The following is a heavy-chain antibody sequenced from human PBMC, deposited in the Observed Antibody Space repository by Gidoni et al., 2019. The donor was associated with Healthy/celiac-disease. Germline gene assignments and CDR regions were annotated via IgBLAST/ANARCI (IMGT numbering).Heavy chain of an antibody. D-gene: IGHD6-19*01. CDR3: ARVRGYSSGSLLGYFDY. Sequence: EVQLVETGGGLIQPGGSLRLSCAASGFTVSTHYMSWVRQAPGKGLEWVSVIDSGGSTYYADSVKGRFTISRDNSKNTLYLQMNSLRAEDTAVYYCARVRGYSSGSLLGYFDYWGQGTLVTVSS. CDR1: GFTVSTHY. J-gene: IGHJ4*02. V-gene: IGHV3-53*02. CDR2: IDSGGST.